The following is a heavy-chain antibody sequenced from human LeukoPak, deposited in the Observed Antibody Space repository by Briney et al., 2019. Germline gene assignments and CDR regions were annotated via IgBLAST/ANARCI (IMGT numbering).Heavy chain of an antibody. D-gene: IGHD5-12*01. Sequence: GGSQRLSCAVSGFTFSSYDMQWVRQAPGKGLEWVAVISYDGSNKYYADSVKGRFTISRDNYKNTLYLQMNSLRVEDTAVYYCARDIVPTTGVGGRFDYWGQGTLVTVSS. CDR3: ARDIVPTTGVGGRFDY. CDR1: GFTFSSYD. V-gene: IGHV3-30-3*01. J-gene: IGHJ4*02. CDR2: ISYDGSNK.